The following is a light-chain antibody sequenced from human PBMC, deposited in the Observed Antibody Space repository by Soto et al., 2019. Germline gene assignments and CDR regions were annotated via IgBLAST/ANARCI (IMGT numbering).Light chain of an antibody. CDR3: SSYTSSSTWV. CDR2: DVS. Sequence: QLVLTQPASVSGSPGQSITISCTGTSSDVGGYNYVSWYQQHPGKAPKLMIYDVSNRPSGVSNRFSGPKSGNTASLTISGLQAEDEADYYCSSYTSSSTWVFGGGTKLTVL. CDR1: SSDVGGYNY. J-gene: IGLJ3*02. V-gene: IGLV2-14*01.